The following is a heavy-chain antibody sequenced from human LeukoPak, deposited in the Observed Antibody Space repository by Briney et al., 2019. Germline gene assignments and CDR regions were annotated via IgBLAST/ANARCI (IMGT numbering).Heavy chain of an antibody. CDR2: IYHSGST. J-gene: IGHJ4*02. D-gene: IGHD7-27*01. CDR1: GGSISSGGYY. CDR3: ARDWSQLGIDY. Sequence: SETLSLTCTVSGGSISSGGYYWSWIRQPPGKGLEWIGYIYHSGSTYYNPSLKSRVTISVDRSKNQFPLKLSSVTAADTAVYYCARDWSQLGIDYWGQGTQVTVSS. V-gene: IGHV4-30-2*01.